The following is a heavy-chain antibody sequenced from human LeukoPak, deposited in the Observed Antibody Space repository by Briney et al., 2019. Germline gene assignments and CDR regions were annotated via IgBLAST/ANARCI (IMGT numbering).Heavy chain of an antibody. D-gene: IGHD4/OR15-4a*01. CDR3: ARDHDYGPDY. CDR2: IKPDSGAT. Sequence: ASLKLSCKTSGYSFTVHYLHWLRQAPGQGLEWMGWIKPDSGATTFAQNFQGRVTMTSDTSINTAYMELSSPTSDDTAMYYCARDHDYGPDYWGQGTLVTVSA. J-gene: IGHJ4*02. CDR1: GYSFTVHY. V-gene: IGHV1-2*02.